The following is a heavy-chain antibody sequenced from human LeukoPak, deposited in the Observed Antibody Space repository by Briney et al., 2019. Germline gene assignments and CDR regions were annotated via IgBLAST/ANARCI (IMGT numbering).Heavy chain of an antibody. J-gene: IGHJ5*02. Sequence: ASVKVSCKASGYTFTSYGISWVRQAPGQGLEWMGWISAYNGNTNYAQKLQGRVTMTTDTSTSTAYMELRSLRSDDTAVHYCARVFAGDYGDNWFDPWGQGTLVTVSS. D-gene: IGHD4-17*01. CDR2: ISAYNGNT. V-gene: IGHV1-18*01. CDR1: GYTFTSYG. CDR3: ARVFAGDYGDNWFDP.